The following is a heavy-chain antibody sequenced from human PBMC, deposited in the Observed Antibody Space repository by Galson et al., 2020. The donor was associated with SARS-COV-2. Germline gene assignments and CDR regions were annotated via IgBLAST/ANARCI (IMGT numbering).Heavy chain of an antibody. V-gene: IGHV3-74*01. CDR1: GFTFSSYW. D-gene: IGHD3-16*01. CDR3: GRDLGGVAAL. Sequence: GESLKISCAASGFTFSSYWMHWVRQVPGKGLVWVSRIDTDGTTTNYADSVKGRFTIYRDNAKSTLYLQMNSLRGEDTAVYYCGRDLGGVAALWGQGTQVTVSS. J-gene: IGHJ4*02. CDR2: IDTDGTTT.